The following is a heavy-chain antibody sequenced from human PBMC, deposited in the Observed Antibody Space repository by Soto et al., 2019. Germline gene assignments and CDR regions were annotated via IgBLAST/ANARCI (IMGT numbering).Heavy chain of an antibody. CDR3: ATFPYGDFDY. CDR2: IYYSGST. V-gene: IGHV4-61*01. D-gene: IGHD4-17*01. Sequence: TSETLSLTCTVSGRSVSSGSYYWSWIRQPPGKGLEWIGYIYYSGSTNYNPSPKSRVTISVDTSKNQFSLKLSSVTAADTAVYYCATFPYGDFDYWGQGTLVTVSS. J-gene: IGHJ4*02. CDR1: GRSVSSGSYY.